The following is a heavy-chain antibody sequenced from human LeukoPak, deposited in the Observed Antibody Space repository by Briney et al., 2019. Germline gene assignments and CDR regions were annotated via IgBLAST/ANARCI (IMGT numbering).Heavy chain of an antibody. CDR3: ARGNSSSWSDWYFDL. Sequence: GGSLRLSCAASGFTFSDYYMNWVRQAPGKGLEWVSSISSSSSYIYYADSVKGRFTISRDNAKNSLYLQMNSLRAEDTAVYYCARGNSSSWSDWYFDLWGRGTLVTVSS. CDR1: GFTFSDYY. J-gene: IGHJ2*01. D-gene: IGHD6-13*01. CDR2: ISSSSSYI. V-gene: IGHV3-21*01.